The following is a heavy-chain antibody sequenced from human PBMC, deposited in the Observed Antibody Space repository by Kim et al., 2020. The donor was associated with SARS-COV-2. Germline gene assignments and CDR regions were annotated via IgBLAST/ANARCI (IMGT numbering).Heavy chain of an antibody. CDR3: ARSGELLAYYYGMDV. CDR1: GGSISSSSYY. CDR2: IYYSGST. D-gene: IGHD1-26*01. Sequence: SETLSLTCTVSGGSISSSSYYWGWIRQPPGKGLEWIGSIYYSGSTYYNPSLKSRVTISVDTFKNQFSLKLSSVTAADTAVYYCARSGELLAYYYGMDVWGQGTTVTVSS. J-gene: IGHJ6*02. V-gene: IGHV4-39*01.